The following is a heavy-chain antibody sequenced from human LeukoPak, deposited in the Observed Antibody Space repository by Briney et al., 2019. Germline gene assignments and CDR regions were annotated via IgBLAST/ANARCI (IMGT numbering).Heavy chain of an antibody. V-gene: IGHV3-48*03. CDR1: GFTFNTYE. CDR3: AKAPVTTCSGAYCYPFDY. Sequence: GGSLRLSCAASGFTFNTYEMTWVRQAPGKGLEWLSYISSSGFTIYYADSVRGRFSISRDNAKNSLYLQMNSLRAGDAAVYYCAKAPVTTCSGAYCYPFDYWSQGTLVTVSS. D-gene: IGHD2-15*01. J-gene: IGHJ4*02. CDR2: ISSSGFTI.